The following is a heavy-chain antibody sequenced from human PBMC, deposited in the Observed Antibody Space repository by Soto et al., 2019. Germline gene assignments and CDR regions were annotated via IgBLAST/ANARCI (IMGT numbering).Heavy chain of an antibody. CDR1: GFTFNDYS. CDR2: ISSSGTYI. V-gene: IGHV3-21*01. CDR3: VRAAHVFDVHYYGMDL. Sequence: GGSLRLSCEASGFTFNDYSMDWVRQAPEKGLEWVSSISSSGTYIYYADSVKGRFAISRDNANNVMYLQMDTLRAEDTAVYYCVRAAHVFDVHYYGMDLWGQGTTVTVSS. D-gene: IGHD6-6*01. J-gene: IGHJ6*02.